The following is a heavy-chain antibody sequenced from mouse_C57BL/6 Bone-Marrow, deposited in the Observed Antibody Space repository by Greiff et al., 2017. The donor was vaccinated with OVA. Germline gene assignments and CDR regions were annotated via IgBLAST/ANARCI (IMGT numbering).Heavy chain of an antibody. D-gene: IGHD2-3*01. CDR2: INPNNGGT. Sequence: VQLQQSGPELVKPGASVKISCKASGYTFTDYYMNWVKQSHGKSLEWIGDINPNNGGTSYNQKFKGKATLTVDKSSSTAYKELRSLTSEDSAVYYCAGWLLPLWYVDVWGTGTTVTVSS. CDR1: GYTFTDYY. J-gene: IGHJ1*03. CDR3: AGWLLPLWYVDV. V-gene: IGHV1-26*01.